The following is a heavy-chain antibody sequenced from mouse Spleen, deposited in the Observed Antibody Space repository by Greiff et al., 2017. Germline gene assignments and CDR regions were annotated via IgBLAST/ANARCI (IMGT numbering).Heavy chain of an antibody. CDR2: IDPSDSET. V-gene: IGHV1-52*01. Sequence: QVQLQQPGTELVKPGASVKLSCKASGYTFTSYWMHWVKQRPIQGLEWIGNIDPSDSETHYNQKFKDKATLTVDKSSSTAYMELRSLTSEDSAVYFCARYGSSLYYAMDYWGQGTSVTVSS. CDR3: ARYGSSLYYAMDY. CDR1: GYTFTSYW. D-gene: IGHD1-1*01. J-gene: IGHJ4*01.